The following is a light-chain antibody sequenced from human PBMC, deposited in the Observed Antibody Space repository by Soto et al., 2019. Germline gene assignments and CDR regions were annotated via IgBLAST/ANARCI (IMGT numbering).Light chain of an antibody. Sequence: EIVLTQSPGTLSLSPGERATLSCRASQSVSSSYLGWYQQKPGQAPRLLIYGASGRATGIPDRFSGSGSGTDFTLTIIRLEPEDFAVYYCQHYGGSPSFTFGPGTKVDIK. CDR1: QSVSSSY. J-gene: IGKJ3*01. CDR3: QHYGGSPSFT. V-gene: IGKV3-20*01. CDR2: GAS.